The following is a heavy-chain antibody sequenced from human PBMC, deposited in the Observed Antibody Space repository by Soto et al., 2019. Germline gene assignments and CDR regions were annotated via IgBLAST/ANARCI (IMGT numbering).Heavy chain of an antibody. V-gene: IGHV3-23*01. D-gene: IGHD1-26*01. CDR3: ARGYGPPYSGSYVDY. J-gene: IGHJ4*02. Sequence: PGGSLRLSCAASGFTFSGYAMGWVRQAPGKGLEWVSLISDSSGNRYHADSVKGRFTISRDNSKNTLYLQMNSLRAEDTAVYYCARGYGPPYSGSYVDYWGQGTLVTVSS. CDR2: ISDSSGNR. CDR1: GFTFSGYA.